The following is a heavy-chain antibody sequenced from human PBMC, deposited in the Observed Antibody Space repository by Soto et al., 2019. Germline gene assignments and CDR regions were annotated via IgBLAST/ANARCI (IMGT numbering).Heavy chain of an antibody. V-gene: IGHV3-33*01. CDR3: ARGVSAARHYYYYYGMDV. J-gene: IGHJ6*02. D-gene: IGHD6-6*01. CDR2: IWYDGSNK. Sequence: GGSLRLSCAASGFTFSSYGMHWVRQAPGKGLEWVAVIWYDGSNKYYADSVKGRFTISRDNSKNTLYLQMNSLRAEDTAVYYCARGVSAARHYYYYYGMDVWGQGTTVTVYS. CDR1: GFTFSSYG.